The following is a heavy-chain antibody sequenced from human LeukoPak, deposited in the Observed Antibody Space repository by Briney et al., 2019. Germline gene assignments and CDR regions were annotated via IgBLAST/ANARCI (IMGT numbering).Heavy chain of an antibody. J-gene: IGHJ5*02. CDR1: GTPINNYY. CDR2: VYYTGST. D-gene: IGHD2-21*01. CDR3: AKYVASGENWSDP. V-gene: IGHV4-59*01. Sequence: PAETLSLTCTVSGTPINNYYWSWLRQPPGKGLEWIGYVYYTGSTDYNPSLNSRVTISLDRSRNQFSLRLTSVTAADTAVYYCAKYVASGENWSDPWGQGTLVTVPS.